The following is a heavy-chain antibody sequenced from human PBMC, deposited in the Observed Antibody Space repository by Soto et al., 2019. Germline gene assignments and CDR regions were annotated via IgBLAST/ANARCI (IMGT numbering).Heavy chain of an antibody. J-gene: IGHJ4*02. CDR2: ISGSGGST. CDR1: GFTFSSYA. D-gene: IGHD5-18*01. Sequence: PGGSLRLSCAASGFTFSSYAMSWVRQAPGKGLEWVSAISGSGGSTYYADSVKGRFTISRDNSKNTLYLQMNSLRAEDTAVYYCANFSGPWIQLRGEYYSDYWCPGPLVTV. V-gene: IGHV3-23*01. CDR3: ANFSGPWIQLRGEYYSDY.